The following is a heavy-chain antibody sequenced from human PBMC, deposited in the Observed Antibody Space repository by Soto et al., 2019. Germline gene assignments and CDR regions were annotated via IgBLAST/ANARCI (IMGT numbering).Heavy chain of an antibody. CDR3: ARGRGSGSYSGSVFDL. Sequence: PSETLSLTCTVSGGSISSRDCFWSWIRQPPGKGLEWIGYISYSGSTFYNPSLKSRLTISIDTSKNQFSLKLSSVTAADTAVYYCARGRGSGSYSGSVFDLWGQGTLVTVSS. CDR2: ISYSGST. CDR1: GGSISSRDCF. D-gene: IGHD3-10*01. V-gene: IGHV4-30-4*01. J-gene: IGHJ4*02.